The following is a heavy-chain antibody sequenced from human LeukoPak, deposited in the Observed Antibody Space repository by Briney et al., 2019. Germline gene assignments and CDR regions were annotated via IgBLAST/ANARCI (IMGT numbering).Heavy chain of an antibody. J-gene: IGHJ6*02. CDR3: GRYGLSGNGYTSYFYYGMDF. CDR2: IYSDESLI. V-gene: IGHV5-51*01. Sequence: GASLQISCTASGYSFSKYWIGGVRPTPGKGLEWMGFIYSDESLIRYSPSFEGQVTISADNSINTAYLQWNSLKASDTAMYYCGRYGLSGNGYTSYFYYGMDFWGQGTAVTVSS. CDR1: GYSFSKYW. D-gene: IGHD5-12*01.